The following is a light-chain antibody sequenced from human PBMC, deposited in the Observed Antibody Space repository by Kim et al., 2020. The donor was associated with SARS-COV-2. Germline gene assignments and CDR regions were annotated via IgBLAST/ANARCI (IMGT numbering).Light chain of an antibody. J-gene: IGKJ2*01. CDR1: QLIATY. CDR2: QAS. V-gene: IGKV1-5*03. CDR3: QHYIRFPYT. Sequence: SASVGDRVTSTWRASQLIATYLAWYQQKPGKAPNLMIYQASSLHIGVPSRFSGSGSGTEFTLTINGLQPDDFATYYCQHYIRFPYTFGQGTKLEI.